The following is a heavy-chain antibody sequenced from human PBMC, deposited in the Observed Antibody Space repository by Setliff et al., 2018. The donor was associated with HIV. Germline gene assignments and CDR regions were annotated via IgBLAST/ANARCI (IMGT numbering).Heavy chain of an antibody. CDR2: TYYSGST. CDR1: GGSVSSGGYY. J-gene: IGHJ4*02. V-gene: IGHV4-61*08. Sequence: SETLSLTCTVSGGSVSSGGYYWSWIRQPPGKGLEWIGYTYYSGSTNYNPSLKSRVTISVDTSKNQFSLKLSSVTAADTAVYYCARGSPLLWFGELPDYWGQGTLVTVSS. CDR3: ARGSPLLWFGELPDY. D-gene: IGHD3-10*01.